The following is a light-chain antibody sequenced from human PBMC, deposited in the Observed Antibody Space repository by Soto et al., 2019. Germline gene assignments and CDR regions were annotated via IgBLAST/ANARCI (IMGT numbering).Light chain of an antibody. Sequence: VFTQSPGTMALSAGERATLSCRASQSVSSNLAWYQQKPGQAPRLLIYGASTRATGIPARFSGSGSGTEFTLTIRSLQSEDFAVYYCQQYNNWPPWTIRQGTKVDIK. CDR3: QQYNNWPPWT. CDR1: QSVSSN. V-gene: IGKV3-15*01. J-gene: IGKJ1*01. CDR2: GAS.